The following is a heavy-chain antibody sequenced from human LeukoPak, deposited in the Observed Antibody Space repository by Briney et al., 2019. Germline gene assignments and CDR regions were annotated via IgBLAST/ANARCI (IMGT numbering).Heavy chain of an antibody. V-gene: IGHV4-34*01. Sequence: SETLSLTCDVYSGSFGGYYWSWIRQPPGKGLEWIGEINHSGSTSYNPSLKSRVSISVDASKNQFSLKLSSVTAADTAVYYCATPVVVVAATPGGYAFDIWGQGTMVTVSS. CDR3: ATPVVVVAATPGGYAFDI. D-gene: IGHD2-15*01. J-gene: IGHJ3*02. CDR2: INHSGST. CDR1: SGSFGGYY.